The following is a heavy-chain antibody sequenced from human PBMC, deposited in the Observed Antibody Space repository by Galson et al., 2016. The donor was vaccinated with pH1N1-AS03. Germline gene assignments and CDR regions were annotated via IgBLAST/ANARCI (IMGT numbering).Heavy chain of an antibody. D-gene: IGHD3-3*01. Sequence: SLRLFCAATGFTVSSGYHMSWVRQAPGKGLEWVSVIHPGGDTYNADSVKGRFTISRDNFENMVYLQMNSLRPEDTAVYYCAGDEGFANGINVWGQGTTVTVSS. V-gene: IGHV3-66*02. CDR3: AGDEGFANGINV. J-gene: IGHJ6*02. CDR1: GFTVSSGY. CDR2: IHPGGDT.